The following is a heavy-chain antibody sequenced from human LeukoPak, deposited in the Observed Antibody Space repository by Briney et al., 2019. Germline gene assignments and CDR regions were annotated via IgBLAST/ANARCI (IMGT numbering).Heavy chain of an antibody. J-gene: IGHJ6*03. Sequence: SETLSLTCTVSGGSISSSYWSPGKGLEWIGSLYYSGTTTKYNPSLKSRVTISVDTSKNQFSLKLSSVTAADTAVYYCARLFGGITIFGVVLSGGHYMDVWGKGTTVTVSS. CDR2: LYYSGTT. CDR1: GGSISSSY. V-gene: IGHV4-59*08. D-gene: IGHD3-3*01. CDR3: ARLFGGITIFGVVLSGGHYMDV.